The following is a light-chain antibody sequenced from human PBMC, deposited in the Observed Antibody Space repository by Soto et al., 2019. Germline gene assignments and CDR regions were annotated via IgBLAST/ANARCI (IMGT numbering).Light chain of an antibody. V-gene: IGKV1-39*01. CDR1: QSITTL. Sequence: DIQMTQSPSSLSASVGDSITITCRASQSITTLLNWYQKKPGKATYLLIYAASTLRSGVPSRFSGAGSGTDFSLTVSALQPEDFASYYCQQSSSIPLTFGGGTKVDI. CDR2: AAS. J-gene: IGKJ4*01. CDR3: QQSSSIPLT.